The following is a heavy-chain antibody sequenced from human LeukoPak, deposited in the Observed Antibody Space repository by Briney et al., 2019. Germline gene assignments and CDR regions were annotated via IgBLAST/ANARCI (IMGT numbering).Heavy chain of an antibody. CDR2: IYYSGST. D-gene: IGHD5-18*01. J-gene: IGHJ4*02. CDR1: GGSISSYY. Sequence: SETLSLTCTVSGGSISSYYWSWIRQPPGKGLEWIGNIYYSGSTNYNPSLKSRLTISVDTSKNHFSLKLSSVTAADTAVYYCARGGLYSWYFDYWGQGTLVTVSS. CDR3: ARGGLYSWYFDY. V-gene: IGHV4-59*01.